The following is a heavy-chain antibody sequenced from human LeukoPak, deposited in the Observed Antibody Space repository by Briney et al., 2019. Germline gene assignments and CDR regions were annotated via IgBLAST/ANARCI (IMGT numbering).Heavy chain of an antibody. CDR1: GFTFSSYA. J-gene: IGHJ4*02. CDR3: ARVLGIAAAGYSDY. V-gene: IGHV3-64*01. D-gene: IGHD6-13*01. CDR2: ISSNGGST. Sequence: GSLRLSCAASGFTFSSYAMHWVRQAPGKGLEYGSAISSNGGSTYYANSVKGRFTISRDNSKNTLYLQMGSLRAEDMAVYYCARVLGIAAAGYSDYWGQGTLVTVSS.